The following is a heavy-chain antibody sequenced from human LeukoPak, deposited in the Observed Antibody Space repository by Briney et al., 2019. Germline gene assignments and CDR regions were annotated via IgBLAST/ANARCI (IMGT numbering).Heavy chain of an antibody. CDR2: IKQDGGEF. V-gene: IGHV3-7*04. J-gene: IGHJ4*02. CDR1: GFTFSSYW. D-gene: IGHD5-18*01. Sequence: PGGSLRLSCVASGFTFSSYWMSWVRQAPGKGLEWVANIKQDGGEFYYVDAVKGRFTISRDNAKNSVYLQMNRLRADDTAVYYCARARGYSYNPLFDCWGQGTLVTVSS. CDR3: ARARGYSYNPLFDC.